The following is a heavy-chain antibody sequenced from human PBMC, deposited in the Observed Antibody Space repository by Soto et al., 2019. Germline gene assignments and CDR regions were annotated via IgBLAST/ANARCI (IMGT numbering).Heavy chain of an antibody. CDR2: IYYSGST. Sequence: SETLSLTCTVSGGSISSYYWSWIRQPPGKGLEWIGYIYYSGSTNYNPSLKSRVTISVDTSKNQFSLKLSSVTAADTAVYYCARDSTINYYYYMDVWGKGTTVTVSS. CDR1: GGSISSYY. D-gene: IGHD1-26*01. CDR3: ARDSTINYYYYMDV. V-gene: IGHV4-59*01. J-gene: IGHJ6*03.